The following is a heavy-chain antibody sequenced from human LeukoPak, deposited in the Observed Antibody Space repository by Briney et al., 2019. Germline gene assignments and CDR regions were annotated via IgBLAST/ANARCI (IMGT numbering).Heavy chain of an antibody. J-gene: IGHJ6*03. CDR1: GGSFSGYY. V-gene: IGHV4-59*01. CDR3: ARGPGRRGFGLFGYNNYYMDI. CDR2: IHYTGSA. Sequence: PSETLSLTCAVYGGSFSGYYWSWIRQPPGKGLECIGYIHYTGSATYNPSLKSRVTMSVDTSKNQFSLSLYSVTAADTAVYYCARGPGRRGFGLFGYNNYYMDIWGKGTTVTISS. D-gene: IGHD3-9*01.